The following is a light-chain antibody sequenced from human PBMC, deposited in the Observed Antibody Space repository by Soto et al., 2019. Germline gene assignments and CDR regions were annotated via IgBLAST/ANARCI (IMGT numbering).Light chain of an antibody. J-gene: IGKJ2*01. CDR1: QSISVY. CDR3: HQYATSSPT. Sequence: DIPMTQSPSTLSASVGDRVTITCRASQSISVYLAWYQQRPREAPKLLIYAGSSLESGVPSRFSGSGSGTEFTLTISSLQPTDCATYSCHQYATSSPTFGQGTKLEI. CDR2: AGS. V-gene: IGKV1-5*01.